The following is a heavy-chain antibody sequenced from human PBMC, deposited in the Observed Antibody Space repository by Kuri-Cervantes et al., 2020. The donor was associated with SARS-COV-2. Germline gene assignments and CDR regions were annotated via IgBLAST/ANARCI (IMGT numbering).Heavy chain of an antibody. D-gene: IGHD3-22*01. CDR1: GYTFTGYY. CDR2: INPNSGGT. Sequence: ASVKVSCKASGYTFTGYYMHWVRQAPGQGLEWMGWINPNSGGTNYAQKFQGRVTMTRDTSISTAYMEPSSLRSEDTAVYYCATEYAIRAYDSSGYYGFYWGQGTLVTVSS. CDR3: ATEYAIRAYDSSGYYGFY. J-gene: IGHJ4*02. V-gene: IGHV1-2*02.